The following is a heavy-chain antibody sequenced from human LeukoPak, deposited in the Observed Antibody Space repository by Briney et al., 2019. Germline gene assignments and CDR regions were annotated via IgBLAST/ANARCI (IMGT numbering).Heavy chain of an antibody. CDR2: IYHSGST. CDR3: ARGGRLGSYYYGMDV. D-gene: IGHD1-26*01. J-gene: IGHJ6*02. CDR1: GGSFSGYY. V-gene: IGHV4-34*01. Sequence: SETLSLTCAVYGGSFSGYYWSWIRQPPGKGLEWIGEIYHSGSTNYNPSLKSRVTISVDKSKNQFSLKLSSVTAADTAVYYCARGGRLGSYYYGMDVWGQGTTVTVSS.